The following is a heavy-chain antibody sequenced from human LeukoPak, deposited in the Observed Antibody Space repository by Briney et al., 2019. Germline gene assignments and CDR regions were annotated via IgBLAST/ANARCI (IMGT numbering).Heavy chain of an antibody. D-gene: IGHD6-19*01. J-gene: IGHJ6*03. CDR2: IWYGGSNK. CDR1: GFTFSSYG. V-gene: IGHV3-30*02. CDR3: AKLAVAGMGYYYMDV. Sequence: GGSLRLSCAASGFTFSSYGMHWVRQAPGKGLEWVAVIWYGGSNKYYADSVKGRFTISRDNSKNTLYLQMNSLRAEDTAVYYCAKLAVAGMGYYYMDVWGKGTTVTVSS.